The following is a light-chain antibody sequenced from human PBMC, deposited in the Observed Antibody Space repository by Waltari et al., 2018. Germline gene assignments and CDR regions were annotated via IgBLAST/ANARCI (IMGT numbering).Light chain of an antibody. V-gene: IGLV2-23*02. Sequence: QSALTQPASVSGSPGQSITISCTGTSNDVGGFTFVSWFQQHPGNVPKLIIYDVSERPSGISNRVAGAKAGNTASLTISGLQAEDEADYYCYSYAGSSSFGVIIGGGTKLTVL. J-gene: IGLJ2*01. CDR1: SNDVGGFTF. CDR2: DVS. CDR3: YSYAGSSSFGVI.